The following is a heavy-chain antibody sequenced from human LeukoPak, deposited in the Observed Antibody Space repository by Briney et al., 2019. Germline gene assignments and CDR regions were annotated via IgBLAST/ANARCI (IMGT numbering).Heavy chain of an antibody. CDR3: ARGGSRVVAAYFYY. D-gene: IGHD2-15*01. Sequence: ASVKVSCKASGYTFTSYDINWVRQATGQGLEWMGWMNPNSGNTGYAPKFQGRVTMTRNTSISTDYMELSSLRSEDTAVYYCARGGSRVVAAYFYYRGQGTLVTVSS. CDR1: GYTFTSYD. CDR2: MNPNSGNT. J-gene: IGHJ4*02. V-gene: IGHV1-8*01.